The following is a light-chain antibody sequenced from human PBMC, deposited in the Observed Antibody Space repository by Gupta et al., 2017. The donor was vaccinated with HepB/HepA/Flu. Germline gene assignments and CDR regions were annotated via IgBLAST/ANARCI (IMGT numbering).Light chain of an antibody. V-gene: IGKV3-11*01. Sequence: EVVLTQSPSTPSSSPGERATLSCRASQSINIYLAWYQQKPGQAPRLLIYGASNRATGIPARFSGSGSGTDFTLTISSLEPEDFAVYYCQQRINWPRTFGQGTKLEIK. J-gene: IGKJ2*01. CDR3: QQRINWPRT. CDR2: GAS. CDR1: QSINIY.